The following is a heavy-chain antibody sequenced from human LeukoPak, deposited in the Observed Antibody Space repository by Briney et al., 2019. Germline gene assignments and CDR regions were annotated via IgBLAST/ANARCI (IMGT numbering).Heavy chain of an antibody. D-gene: IGHD3-3*01. CDR3: ARGLEAWAQPNYYYYYMDV. CDR1: GYTFTGYY. V-gene: IGHV1-69*05. Sequence: SVKVSCKASGYTFTGYYMHWVRQAPGQGLEWMGGIIPIFGTANYAQKFQGRVTITTDESTSTAYMELSSLRSEDTAVYYCARGLEAWAQPNYYYYYMDVWGKGTTVTVSS. CDR2: IIPIFGTA. J-gene: IGHJ6*03.